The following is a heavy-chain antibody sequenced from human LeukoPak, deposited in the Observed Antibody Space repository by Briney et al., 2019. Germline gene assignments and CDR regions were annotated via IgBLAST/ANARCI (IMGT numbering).Heavy chain of an antibody. Sequence: GGSLRLSCAASGFTFSSYSMNWVRQAPGKRLEWVSYISSSSSTIYYADSVKGRFTISRDNAKNSLSLQMNSLRDEDTAVYYCARRYSSSWWHLDYWGQGTLVTVSS. V-gene: IGHV3-48*02. D-gene: IGHD6-13*01. CDR3: ARRYSSSWWHLDY. CDR2: ISSSSSTI. CDR1: GFTFSSYS. J-gene: IGHJ4*02.